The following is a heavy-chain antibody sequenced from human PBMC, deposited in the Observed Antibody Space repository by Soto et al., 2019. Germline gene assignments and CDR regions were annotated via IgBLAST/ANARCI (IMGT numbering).Heavy chain of an antibody. CDR1: GFTFSASA. V-gene: IGHV3-73*02. Sequence: EVQLVESGGGLVQPGGSLKLSCANSGFTFSASAMHWVRQVSGKGLEWIARIRSKANNYATTYTASVKGRFTISRDDSENTVYLQMNSLKIEDTAIYYCTKQIYGGNSWGQGTLVTVSS. J-gene: IGHJ4*02. CDR2: IRSKANNYAT. D-gene: IGHD2-21*02. CDR3: TKQIYGGNS.